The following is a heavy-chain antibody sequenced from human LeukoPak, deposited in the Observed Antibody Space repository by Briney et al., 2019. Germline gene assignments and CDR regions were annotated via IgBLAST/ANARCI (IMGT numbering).Heavy chain of an antibody. V-gene: IGHV1-69*05. CDR2: IIPIFGTA. Sequence: SVKVSCKASGGTFSSYAISWVRQAPGQGLEWMGGIIPIFGTANYAQRFQGRVTITTDESTSTAYMELSSLRSEDTAVYYCARSYSSSWPYENWFDPWGQGTLVTVSS. D-gene: IGHD6-13*01. CDR1: GGTFSSYA. J-gene: IGHJ5*02. CDR3: ARSYSSSWPYENWFDP.